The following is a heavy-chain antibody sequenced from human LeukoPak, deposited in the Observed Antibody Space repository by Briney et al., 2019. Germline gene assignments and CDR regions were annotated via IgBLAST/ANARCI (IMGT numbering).Heavy chain of an antibody. CDR2: MKGDGSEI. CDR3: ARPDYTAAYDL. J-gene: IGHJ3*01. Sequence: GGSLRLPCAASGFIFSTYWMMWARQAPGKGLEWVANMKGDGSEIHYVDSVKGRFTISRDNARNSLFLQMNGLRPEDTAVYYCARPDYTAAYDLWGQGTMVTVSS. CDR1: GFIFSTYW. D-gene: IGHD3-3*01. V-gene: IGHV3-7*01.